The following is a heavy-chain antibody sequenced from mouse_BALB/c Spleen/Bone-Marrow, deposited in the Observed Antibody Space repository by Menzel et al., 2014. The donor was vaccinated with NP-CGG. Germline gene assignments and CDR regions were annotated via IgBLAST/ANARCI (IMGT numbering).Heavy chain of an antibody. CDR2: IFPGDGVT. CDR3: ARGDLDYYFTMDY. Sequence: QVQLQQSGAELVRPGSSVKISCQASGYVFSSYWMNWVKQRPGQGLEWIGQIFPGDGVTNYNGQFKGKATLTADRSTSTAFMQLSSLTSDDAAVYFYARGDLDYYFTMDYWGQGTSVTVSS. D-gene: IGHD2-4*01. CDR1: GYVFSSYW. V-gene: IGHV1-80*01. J-gene: IGHJ4*01.